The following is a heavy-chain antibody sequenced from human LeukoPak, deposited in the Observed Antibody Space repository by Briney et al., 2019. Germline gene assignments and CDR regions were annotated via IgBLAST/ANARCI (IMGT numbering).Heavy chain of an antibody. J-gene: IGHJ6*02. D-gene: IGHD1-1*01. CDR1: GGPISSGGYY. Sequence: PSQTLSLTCTVSGGPISSGGYYWSWIRQHPGKGLEWIGYIYSSGSTFYNPSLKSRVTISVDTTQNQFSLKLSSVTAADTAVYYCATLALEAWQPNGMDVWGQGTTVTVSS. V-gene: IGHV4-31*03. CDR3: ATLALEAWQPNGMDV. CDR2: IYSSGST.